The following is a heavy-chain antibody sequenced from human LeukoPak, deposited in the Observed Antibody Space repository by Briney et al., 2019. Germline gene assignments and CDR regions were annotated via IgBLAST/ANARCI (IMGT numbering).Heavy chain of an antibody. D-gene: IGHD5-12*01. J-gene: IGHJ4*02. CDR1: GASINSNF. CDR2: IYYSGEI. CDR3: AHSGYPGLLDY. V-gene: IGHV4-59*01. Sequence: SETLSLTCTVSGASINSNFWSWVRQSPGKGLEWIAYIYYSGEINYNPSLRSRVTISVDTSKNQFSLKLSSVTAADTAVYYCAHSGYPGLLDYWGQGTLVTVSS.